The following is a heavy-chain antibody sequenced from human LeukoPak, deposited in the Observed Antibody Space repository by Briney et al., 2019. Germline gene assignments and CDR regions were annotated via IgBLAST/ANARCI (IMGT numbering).Heavy chain of an antibody. CDR2: IWYDGSNK. J-gene: IGHJ5*02. Sequence: PGRSLRLSCAASGFTFSSYGMHWVRQAPGKGLEWVAVIWYDGSNKYYADSVKGRFTISRDNSKNTLYLQMNSLRAEDTAVYYCARDAGSSPLNWFDPWGQGTLVTVSS. CDR3: ARDAGSSPLNWFDP. V-gene: IGHV3-33*01. D-gene: IGHD6-13*01. CDR1: GFTFSSYG.